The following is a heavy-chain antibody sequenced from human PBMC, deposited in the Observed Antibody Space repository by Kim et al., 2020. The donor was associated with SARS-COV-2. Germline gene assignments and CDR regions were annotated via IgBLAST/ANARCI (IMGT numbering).Heavy chain of an antibody. CDR2: IYSGGST. CDR3: ARGQKLGYDSSGYYYPR. J-gene: IGHJ4*02. Sequence: GGSPRLSCAASGFTVSSNYMSWVRQAPGKGLEWVSVIYSGGSTYYADSVKGRFTISRDNSKNTLYLQMNSLRAEDTAVYYCARGQKLGYDSSGYYYPRWGQGTLVTVSS. D-gene: IGHD3-22*01. V-gene: IGHV3-53*01. CDR1: GFTVSSNY.